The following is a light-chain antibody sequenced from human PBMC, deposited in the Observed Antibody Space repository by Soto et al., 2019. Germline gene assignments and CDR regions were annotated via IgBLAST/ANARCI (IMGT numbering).Light chain of an antibody. CDR2: EVS. CDR3: SSYTSGSTPHVV. J-gene: IGLJ2*01. V-gene: IGLV2-14*01. CDR1: SSDVGGYNY. Sequence: QSALTQPASVSGSPGQSITISCTGTSSDVGGYNYVSWYQQHPGKAPKLMIYEVSNRPSGVSNRFSGSKSGNTASLTISGLQAEDEADYYCSSYTSGSTPHVVFGGGTKVTVL.